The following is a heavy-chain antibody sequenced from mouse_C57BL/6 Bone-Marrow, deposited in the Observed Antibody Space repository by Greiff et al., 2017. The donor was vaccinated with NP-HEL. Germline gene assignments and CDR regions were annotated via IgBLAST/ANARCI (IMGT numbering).Heavy chain of an antibody. CDR2: ISSGGSYT. Sequence: DVMLVESGGDLVKPGGSLKLSCAASGFTFSSYGMSWVRQTPDKRLEWVATISSGGSYTYYPDSVKGRFTISRDNAKNTLYLQMSSLKSEDTAMYYCAREEAYYYGFAYWGQGTLVTVSA. CDR3: AREEAYYYGFAY. J-gene: IGHJ3*01. V-gene: IGHV5-6*02. CDR1: GFTFSSYG. D-gene: IGHD1-1*01.